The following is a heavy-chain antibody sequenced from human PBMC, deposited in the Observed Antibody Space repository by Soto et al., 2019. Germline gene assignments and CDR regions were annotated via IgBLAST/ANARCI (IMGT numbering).Heavy chain of an antibody. D-gene: IGHD6-19*01. Sequence: QVQLQESGPGLVKPSQTLSLTCTVSGGTISNGGYYWSWIRQHPGKGLEWIGYIFYTGNTYYNPSLKSRVTISLDTSKNQFSLRLTSVTAADTAVYFCARVGYSSGRFGDWAQGTLVTVSS. CDR2: IFYTGNT. CDR3: ARVGYSSGRFGD. CDR1: GGTISNGGYY. J-gene: IGHJ4*02. V-gene: IGHV4-31*03.